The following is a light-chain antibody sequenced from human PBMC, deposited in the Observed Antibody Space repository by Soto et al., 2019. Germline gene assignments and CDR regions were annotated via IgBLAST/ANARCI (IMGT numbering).Light chain of an antibody. J-gene: IGKJ2*01. CDR2: AAS. CDR1: QSVSSSY. Sequence: EIVLTQSPGTLSLSPGERATLSCRASQSVSSSYLAWYQKKPGPAPRLLIYAASSMATGIPDRFSGSGSGTDFTLTISRLEPEDFAVYYCQQYGSSPRTFGQGTKLEIK. CDR3: QQYGSSPRT. V-gene: IGKV3-20*01.